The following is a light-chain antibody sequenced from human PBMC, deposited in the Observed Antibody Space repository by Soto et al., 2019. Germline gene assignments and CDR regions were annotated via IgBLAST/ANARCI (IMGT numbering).Light chain of an antibody. CDR1: TTDIGAGYE. CDR3: QSCSNSLGGSGV. CDR2: DHN. V-gene: IGLV1-40*01. J-gene: IGLJ3*02. Sequence: QSVLTQPPSVSGAPGQRVTISCTGTTTDIGAGYEVLWYQQRPGTATKLLVSDHNIRPSGVTDRFYGSKSGTAASPAITGLEVEDEAEYYYQSCSNSLGGSGVFGGGTKLTVL.